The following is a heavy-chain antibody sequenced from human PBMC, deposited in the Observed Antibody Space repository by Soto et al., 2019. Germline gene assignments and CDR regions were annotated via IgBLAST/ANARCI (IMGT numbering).Heavy chain of an antibody. Sequence: GESLKISCKGSGYIFTGYWIGWVRQMPGKGLEWMGIIYPDDSDTRYSPSFQGQVTISADRSINTAYLQWSSLEASDTAMYYCVVQQTLPWVNYWGQGTLLTVSS. D-gene: IGHD6-13*01. CDR3: VVQQTLPWVNY. J-gene: IGHJ4*02. CDR2: IYPDDSDT. CDR1: GYIFTGYW. V-gene: IGHV5-51*01.